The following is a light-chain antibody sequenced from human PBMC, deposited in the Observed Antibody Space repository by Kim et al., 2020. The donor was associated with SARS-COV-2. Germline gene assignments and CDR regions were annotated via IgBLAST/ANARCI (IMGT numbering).Light chain of an antibody. V-gene: IGKV3-11*01. CDR1: QSVSRY. Sequence: SPGETATLSCRASQSVSRYLAWYQHKPGQPPRLVIHDTSNRAPGIPARFSGWGSGTDFTLTISSVDPEDFAVYYCQQRSSWPPVYSFGQGTKLEI. CDR2: DTS. CDR3: QQRSSWPPVYS. J-gene: IGKJ2*03.